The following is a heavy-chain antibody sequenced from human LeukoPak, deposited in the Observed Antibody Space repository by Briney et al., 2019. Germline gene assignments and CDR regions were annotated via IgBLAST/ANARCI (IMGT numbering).Heavy chain of an antibody. V-gene: IGHV1-2*02. D-gene: IGHD1-26*01. Sequence: ASVTVSCKASGYTFSGYYIHWVRQAPGQGLEWMGWINPNSGDTNYAQKFQGRVTMTSDTSISTAYMELSRLRSDDTAVFYCARGRRGRYSADYDYWGQGTLVTVSS. CDR2: INPNSGDT. CDR3: ARGRRGRYSADYDY. CDR1: GYTFSGYY. J-gene: IGHJ4*02.